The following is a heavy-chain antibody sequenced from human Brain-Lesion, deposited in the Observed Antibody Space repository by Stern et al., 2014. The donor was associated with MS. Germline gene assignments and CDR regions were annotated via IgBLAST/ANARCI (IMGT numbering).Heavy chain of an antibody. CDR3: ARDQRGITIFGVVTDYYYLGMDV. J-gene: IGHJ6*02. V-gene: IGHV1-2*01. D-gene: IGHD3-3*01. Sequence: VQLLESGAEVKKPGASVKVSCKTSGYIFTGYYIHWVRQAPGQGLEWMGGINPNLGGTRYAQKVKGRVTSSRNTSISTAYVELSSLTSDDTAVYYCARDQRGITIFGVVTDYYYLGMDVWGQGTTVTVSS. CDR2: INPNLGGT. CDR1: GYIFTGYY.